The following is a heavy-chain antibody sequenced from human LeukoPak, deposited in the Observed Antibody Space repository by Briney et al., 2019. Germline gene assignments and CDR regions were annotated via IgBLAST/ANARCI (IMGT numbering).Heavy chain of an antibody. V-gene: IGHV1-2*02. Sequence: GASVKVSCKASGYTLTGYYMHWVRQAPGQGLEWMGWINPNSGGTNYAQKFQVRGTMTRDTSISTAYMELSRLRSDDTAVYYCARSAESSSWVEFDYWGQGTLVTVSS. CDR1: GYTLTGYY. J-gene: IGHJ4*02. CDR3: ARSAESSSWVEFDY. CDR2: INPNSGGT. D-gene: IGHD6-13*01.